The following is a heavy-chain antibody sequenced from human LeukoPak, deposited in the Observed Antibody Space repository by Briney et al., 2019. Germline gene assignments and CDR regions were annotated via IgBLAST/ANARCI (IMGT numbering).Heavy chain of an antibody. CDR2: LISSGGST. CDR3: ARVRVDFWSGYSDY. J-gene: IGHJ4*02. CDR1: GFTFSSYV. V-gene: IGHV3-23*01. Sequence: GGSLRLSCAASGFTFSSYVMRWVRQAPGKGLEWVSALISSGGSTYYADSVKGRFTISRDNAKNSLYLRTNSLRTEDTAVYYCARVRVDFWSGYSDYWGQGTLVTVSS. D-gene: IGHD3-3*01.